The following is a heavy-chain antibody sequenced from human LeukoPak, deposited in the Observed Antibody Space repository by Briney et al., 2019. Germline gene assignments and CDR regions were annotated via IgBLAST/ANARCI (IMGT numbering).Heavy chain of an antibody. CDR2: ISFSGGNA. J-gene: IGHJ3*02. Sequence: GGSLRLSCAASGFTFSSYAMNWVRQGPGKGLEWVSVISFSGGNANYADSVKGRFTISRDNSKNTLYLQMNSLRAEDTAVYYCAKDIVVVPAAMGGSDAFDIWGQGTMVTVSS. V-gene: IGHV3-23*01. D-gene: IGHD2-2*01. CDR3: AKDIVVVPAAMGGSDAFDI. CDR1: GFTFSSYA.